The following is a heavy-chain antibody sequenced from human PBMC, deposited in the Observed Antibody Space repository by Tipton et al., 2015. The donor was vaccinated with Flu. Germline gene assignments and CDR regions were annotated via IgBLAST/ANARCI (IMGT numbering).Heavy chain of an antibody. CDR1: GGSISSSSYY. J-gene: IGHJ4*02. D-gene: IGHD6-13*01. CDR2: IYYSGST. V-gene: IGHV4-39*07. Sequence: TLSLTCTVSGGSISSSSYYWGWIRQPPGKGLEWIVSIYYSGSTYYNPSLKSRVTISVDTSKNQFSLKLSPVTAADTAVYYCARFISIAAVADYWGQGTLVTVSS. CDR3: ARFISIAAVADY.